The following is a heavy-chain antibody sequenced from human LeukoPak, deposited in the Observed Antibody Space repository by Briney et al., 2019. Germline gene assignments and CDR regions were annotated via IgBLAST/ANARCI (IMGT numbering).Heavy chain of an antibody. CDR3: AKATGEYYDT. V-gene: IGHV3-30*18. CDR1: GFTFSSYG. CDR2: ISYDGSNK. Sequence: PGGSLRLSCAASGFTFSSYGTHWVRQAPGKGLEWVAVISYDGSNKYYADSVKGRFTISRDNSKNTLYLQMNSLRAEDTAVYYCAKATGEYYDTWGQGTLVTVSS. J-gene: IGHJ4*02. D-gene: IGHD3-22*01.